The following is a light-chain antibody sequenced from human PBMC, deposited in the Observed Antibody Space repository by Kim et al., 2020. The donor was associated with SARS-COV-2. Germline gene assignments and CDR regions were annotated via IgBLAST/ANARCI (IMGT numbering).Light chain of an antibody. J-gene: IGKJ1*01. CDR2: AAS. Sequence: EIVMTQSPATLSVSPGERATLSCRASQSVSSNLAWYQRKPGQAPRLLMYAASTRATSIPARFGGSGSGTQFTLTISSLQSEDFAVYYCQQYDNWPQTFGQGTKVEIK. CDR3: QQYDNWPQT. CDR1: QSVSSN. V-gene: IGKV3-15*01.